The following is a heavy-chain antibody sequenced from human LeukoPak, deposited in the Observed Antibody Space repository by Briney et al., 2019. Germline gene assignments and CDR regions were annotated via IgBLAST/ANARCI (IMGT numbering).Heavy chain of an antibody. CDR3: ARDYYDYGDYVYYFDY. CDR1: GGSISSSSYY. D-gene: IGHD4-17*01. V-gene: IGHV4-39*07. CDR2: IYYSGST. J-gene: IGHJ4*02. Sequence: SETLSLTCTVSGGSISSSSYYWGWIRQPPGKGLEWIGSIYYSGSTYYNPSLKSRVTISVDTSRNQFSLKLGSVTAADTAVYYCARDYYDYGDYVYYFDYWGQGTLVTVSS.